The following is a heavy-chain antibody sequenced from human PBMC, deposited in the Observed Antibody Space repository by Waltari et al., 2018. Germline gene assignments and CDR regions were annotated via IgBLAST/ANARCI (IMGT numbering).Heavy chain of an antibody. V-gene: IGHV3-33*08. J-gene: IGHJ6*02. D-gene: IGHD5-18*01. CDR1: GFTFSSYG. CDR2: IWYDGSNK. CDR3: ARDLYSYGARGNYYYYGMDV. Sequence: QVQLVESGGGVVQPGRSLRLSCAASGFTFSSYGMHWVRQAPGKGLEWVAVIWYDGSNKYYADSVKGRFTISRDNSKNTLYLQMNSLRAEDTAVYYCARDLYSYGARGNYYYYGMDVWGQGTTVTVSS.